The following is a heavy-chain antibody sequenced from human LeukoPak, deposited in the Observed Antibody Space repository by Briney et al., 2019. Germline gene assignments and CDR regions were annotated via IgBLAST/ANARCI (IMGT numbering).Heavy chain of an antibody. CDR2: IYTSGST. CDR1: GGSISSYY. Sequence: SETLSLTCTVSGGSISSYYWTCIRQPAGKGLEWIGRIYTSGSTNYNPALKSLVTMSVDTSKNQFSLKLSSVTAADTAVYYCARDHYEVYFQHWGQGTLVTVSS. V-gene: IGHV4-4*07. J-gene: IGHJ1*01. CDR3: ARDHYEVYFQH. D-gene: IGHD4-17*01.